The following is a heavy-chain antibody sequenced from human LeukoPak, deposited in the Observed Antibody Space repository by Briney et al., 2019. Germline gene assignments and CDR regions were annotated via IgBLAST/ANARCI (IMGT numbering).Heavy chain of an antibody. CDR2: IIPIFGTA. CDR1: GGTFSSYA. D-gene: IGHD3-22*01. Sequence: SVKVSCKASGGTFSSYAISWVRQAPRQGLEWMGGIIPIFGTANYAQKFQGRVTTTADESTSTAYMELSSLRSGDTAVYYCARGYYYDSTIDAFDIWGQGTMVTVSS. J-gene: IGHJ3*02. CDR3: ARGYYYDSTIDAFDI. V-gene: IGHV1-69*13.